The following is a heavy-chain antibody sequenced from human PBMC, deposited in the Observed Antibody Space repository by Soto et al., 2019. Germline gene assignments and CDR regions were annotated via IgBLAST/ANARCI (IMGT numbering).Heavy chain of an antibody. Sequence: QMQLVESGGGVVQPGRSLRLSCAASGFSFRNYTLHWVRQAPGKGLEWVAVVSHDGGNKHYAESVKGRLSISKDSSRDILYLQMNSLRHEDTAVYDCVRDTQIVMVVVPTPGSTSAFHMRGHWTIVTVAP. CDR1: GFSFRNYT. J-gene: IGHJ3*02. D-gene: IGHD2-15*01. V-gene: IGHV3-30-3*01. CDR2: VSHDGGNK. CDR3: VRDTQIVMVVVPTPGSTSAFHM.